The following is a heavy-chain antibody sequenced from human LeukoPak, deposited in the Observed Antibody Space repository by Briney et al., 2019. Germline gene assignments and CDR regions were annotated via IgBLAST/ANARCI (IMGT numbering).Heavy chain of an antibody. V-gene: IGHV3-23*01. D-gene: IGHD4-17*01. J-gene: IGHJ4*02. CDR3: SKKGQSEDYGKPG. CDR1: GFTLGTYD. Sequence: QPGGSLRLSCAASGFTLGTYDMYWVRQAPGKGLECVSSISRSGGSTYYADSVKGRFTISRDNSKNTLYLQMSSLRADDTAVYYCSKKGQSEDYGKPGWGQGTLVTVSS. CDR2: ISRSGGST.